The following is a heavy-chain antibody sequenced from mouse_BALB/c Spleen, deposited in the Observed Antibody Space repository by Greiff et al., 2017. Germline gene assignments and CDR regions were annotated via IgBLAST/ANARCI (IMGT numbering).Heavy chain of an antibody. CDR3: ARGLLGLRQKGPWFAY. Sequence: VQLQQSRPELVKPGASVKISCKASGYSFTGYYMHWVKQSHGKSLEWIGYIYPYNGFSSYNQKFKGKATLTVDKSSSTAYMELHSLTSEDSAVYYCARGLLGLRQKGPWFAYWGQGTLVTVSA. CDR2: IYPYNGFS. CDR1: GYSFTGYY. V-gene: IGHV1-31*01. D-gene: IGHD2-2*01. J-gene: IGHJ3*01.